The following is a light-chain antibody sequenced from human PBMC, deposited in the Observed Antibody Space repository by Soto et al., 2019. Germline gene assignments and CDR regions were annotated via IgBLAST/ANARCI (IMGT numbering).Light chain of an antibody. V-gene: IGKV1-27*01. CDR1: QGISNS. Sequence: DIQMTQSPSSLSASIGDRVTITCRASQGISNSLAWYQQKPGKGPSLLIYDASTLQSGVPSRFSGSGSGTDFTLTISSLQPEDVATYYCQKNKSAPYTFGPGTKVDIK. CDR3: QKNKSAPYT. CDR2: DAS. J-gene: IGKJ3*01.